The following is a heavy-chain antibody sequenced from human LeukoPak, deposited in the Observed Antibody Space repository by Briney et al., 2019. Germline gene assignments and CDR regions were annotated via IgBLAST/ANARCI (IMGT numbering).Heavy chain of an antibody. V-gene: IGHV1-46*03. CDR3: ARDPAWELLGQRLASNPTQLDY. Sequence: WASVKVSCKASGYTFTCYYMHWVRQAPGQGLEWMGIISPSGGSTSYAQKFQGRVTMTRDTSTSTVYMELSSLRSEDTAVYYCARDPAWELLGQRLASNPTQLDYWGQGTLVTVSS. CDR1: GYTFTCYY. CDR2: ISPSGGST. D-gene: IGHD1-26*01. J-gene: IGHJ4*02.